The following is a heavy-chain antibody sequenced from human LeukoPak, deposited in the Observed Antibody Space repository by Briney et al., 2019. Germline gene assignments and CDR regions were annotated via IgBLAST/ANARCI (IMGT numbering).Heavy chain of an antibody. CDR3: ARDPSSGGRDNWFDP. CDR2: IIPIFGTA. V-gene: IGHV1-69*06. D-gene: IGHD6-19*01. Sequence: ASVKVPCKASGGTFSSYAISWVRQAPGQGLEWMGGIIPIFGTANYAQKFQGRVTITADKSTSTAYMELSSLRSEDTAVYYCARDPSSGGRDNWFDPWGQGTLVTVSS. CDR1: GGTFSSYA. J-gene: IGHJ5*02.